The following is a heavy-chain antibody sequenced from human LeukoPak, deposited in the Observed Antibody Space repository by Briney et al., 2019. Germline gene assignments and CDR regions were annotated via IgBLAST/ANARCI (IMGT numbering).Heavy chain of an antibody. CDR3: AREIRYRSSPGPFDP. V-gene: IGHV3-74*01. J-gene: IGHJ5*02. D-gene: IGHD6-6*01. CDR1: GFTFSSYA. CDR2: VDHDGSGT. Sequence: GGSLRLSCAASGFTFSSYAVSWVRQAPGKGLEWVSRVDHDGSGTAYADSVTSRFTISRDNAKNTVYLQMNSLRAEDTAVYYCAREIRYRSSPGPFDPWGQGTLVTVSS.